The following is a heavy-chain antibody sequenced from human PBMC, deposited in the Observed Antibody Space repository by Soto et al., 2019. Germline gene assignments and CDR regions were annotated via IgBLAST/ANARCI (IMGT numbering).Heavy chain of an antibody. CDR3: AKDLRQWLVASFDY. Sequence: PGGSLRLSCAASGFTFSSYAMSWVRQAPGKGLEWVSAISGRGVITFYADSVKGRFTTSREISKNTLYLQMNSLRAEDTAVYYCAKDLRQWLVASFDYWGQGTRVTVSS. V-gene: IGHV3-23*01. J-gene: IGHJ4*02. D-gene: IGHD6-19*01. CDR2: ISGRGVIT. CDR1: GFTFSSYA.